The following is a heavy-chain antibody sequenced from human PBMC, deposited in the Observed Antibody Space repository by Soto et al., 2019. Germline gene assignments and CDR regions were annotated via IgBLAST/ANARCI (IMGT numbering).Heavy chain of an antibody. CDR3: ARDRGMWGKSGLDV. J-gene: IGHJ6*02. CDR1: GGSISSGGYY. Sequence: QVQLQESGPGLVKPSQTLSLTCTVSGGSISSGGYYWSWIRQHPGKGLEWIGYIYYSGSTYYNPCLKSRVTISVDTSKNPCALKLSSVTAADTAVYYCARDRGMWGKSGLDVWGQGATVTVAS. V-gene: IGHV4-31*03. D-gene: IGHD3-10*01. CDR2: IYYSGST.